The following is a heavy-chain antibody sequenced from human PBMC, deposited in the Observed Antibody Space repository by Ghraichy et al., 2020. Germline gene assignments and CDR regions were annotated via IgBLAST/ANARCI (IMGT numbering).Heavy chain of an antibody. J-gene: IGHJ6*02. D-gene: IGHD3-22*01. CDR2: IIPIFGTA. CDR1: GGTFSSYA. CDR3: ARKTYYYDSSGYPTSYYYYGMDV. V-gene: IGHV1-69*13. Sequence: VKVSCKASGGTFSSYAISWVRQAPGQGLEWMGGIIPIFGTANYAQKFQGRVTITADESTSTAYMELSSLRSEDTAVYYCARKTYYYDSSGYPTSYYYYGMDVWGQGTTVTVSS.